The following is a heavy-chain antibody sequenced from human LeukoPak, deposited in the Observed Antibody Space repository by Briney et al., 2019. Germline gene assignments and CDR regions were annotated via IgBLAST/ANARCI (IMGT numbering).Heavy chain of an antibody. V-gene: IGHV3-15*01. J-gene: IGHJ4*02. D-gene: IGHD1-7*01. CDR2: IKSKTDGGTT. CDR3: AAGLGTTDFDY. Sequence: PGGSLRLSCAASGFTFSNAWMSWVRQAPGKGLEWVGRIKSKTDGGTTDYAAPVRGRFTISIDNSKNTLYLQMSSLITEDTAVNYCAAGLGTTDFDYWGQGTLVTVSS. CDR1: GFTFSNAW.